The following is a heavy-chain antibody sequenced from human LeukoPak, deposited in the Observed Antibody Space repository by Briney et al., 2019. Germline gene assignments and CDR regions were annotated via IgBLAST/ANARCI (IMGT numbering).Heavy chain of an antibody. V-gene: IGHV4-34*01. J-gene: IGHJ3*02. CDR2: INHSGST. CDR1: GGSFSGYY. CDR3: ARRPGKSSSWYIRGCTFDI. Sequence: SETLSLTCAVYGGSFSGYYWSWLRQPPGKGLEWIGEINHSGSTNYNPSLKSRVTISVDTSKNQFSLKLSSVTAADTAVYYCARRPGKSSSWYIRGCTFDIWGQGTMVTVSS. D-gene: IGHD6-13*01.